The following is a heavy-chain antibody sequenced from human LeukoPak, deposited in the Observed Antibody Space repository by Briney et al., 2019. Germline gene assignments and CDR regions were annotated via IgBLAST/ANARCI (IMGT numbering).Heavy chain of an antibody. V-gene: IGHV3-74*01. CDR1: GFTFSSYW. CDR3: ARDGAYYYDSSGYYKPGAFDI. D-gene: IGHD3-22*01. Sequence: PGGSLRLSCAASGFTFSSYWMHWVRQAPGKGLVWVSRINSDGSSTSYADSVKGRFTISRDNAKNTLYLQMNSLRAEDTAVYYCARDGAYYYDSSGYYKPGAFDIWGQGTMVTVSS. J-gene: IGHJ3*02. CDR2: INSDGSST.